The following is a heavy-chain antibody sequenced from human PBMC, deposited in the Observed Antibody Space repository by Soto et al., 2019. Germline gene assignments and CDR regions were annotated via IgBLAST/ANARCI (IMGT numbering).Heavy chain of an antibody. CDR3: VKLTPQTEMATFFSEYFQH. CDR1: GGSISSINW. V-gene: IGHV4-4*02. Sequence: PSETLSLTCTVSGGSISSINWWSWVRQPPGKGLEWIGEIYHSGSTNYNPSLKSRVTISVDKSKNQFSLKLSSVTAADTAVYYCVKLTPQTEMATFFSEYFQHWGQGTLVTVSS. D-gene: IGHD3-3*02. CDR2: IYHSGST. J-gene: IGHJ1*01.